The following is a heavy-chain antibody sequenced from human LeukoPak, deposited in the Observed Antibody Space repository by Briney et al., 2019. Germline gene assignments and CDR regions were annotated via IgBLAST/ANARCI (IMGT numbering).Heavy chain of an antibody. J-gene: IGHJ4*02. Sequence: SGGSLRLSCAASGFTFSNYWMSWVRQAPGKGLEWVANIKQDGSEKYYVDSVKGRFTISRDNAKNSLYLQMNSLRAEDTAVYYCAREGYSSSGIFDYWGQGTLVTVSS. CDR1: GFTFSNYW. CDR2: IKQDGSEK. D-gene: IGHD6-19*01. V-gene: IGHV3-7*01. CDR3: AREGYSSSGIFDY.